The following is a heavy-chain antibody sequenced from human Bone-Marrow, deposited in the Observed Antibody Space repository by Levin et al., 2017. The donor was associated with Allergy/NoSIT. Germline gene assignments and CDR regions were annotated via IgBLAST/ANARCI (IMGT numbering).Heavy chain of an antibody. CDR2: ISSSGTT. CDR1: GDSMANYD. J-gene: IGHJ5*01. CDR3: ARGLSSAYDHNWFDS. D-gene: IGHD5-12*01. V-gene: IGHV4-4*07. Sequence: RSQTLSLTCLVSGDSMANYDWAWIRPPAGKGLEWIGRISSSGTTRYNPSLQSRITMSIDTSKRELSLKMSSVTAADTAMYYCARGLSSAYDHNWFDSWGLGTVVTVSS.